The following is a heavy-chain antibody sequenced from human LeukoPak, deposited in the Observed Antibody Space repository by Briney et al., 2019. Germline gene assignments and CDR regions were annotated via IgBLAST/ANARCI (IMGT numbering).Heavy chain of an antibody. CDR1: GFTFDDYA. Sequence: GRSLRLSCAASGFTFDDYAMHWVRQAPGKGLEWVSGISWDSGTIGYADSVKGRHTISRDNAKSSLYLQMNSLRAEDSALYYCVKARYSSGTYYFDYWGQGTLVTVSS. CDR3: VKARYSSGTYYFDY. V-gene: IGHV3-9*01. D-gene: IGHD6-19*01. J-gene: IGHJ4*02. CDR2: ISWDSGTI.